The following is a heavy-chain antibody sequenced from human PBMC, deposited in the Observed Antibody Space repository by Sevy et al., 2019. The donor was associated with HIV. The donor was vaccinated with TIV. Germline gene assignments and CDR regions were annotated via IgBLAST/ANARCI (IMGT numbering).Heavy chain of an antibody. CDR2: INPNSGGT. CDR1: GYTFTGYY. J-gene: IGHJ5*02. V-gene: IGHV1-2*02. D-gene: IGHD1-26*01. Sequence: ASVKVSCKASGYTFTGYYMHWVRQAPGQGLEWMGWINPNSGGTNYAQKFQGRVTMTRDTSISTAYMELGRLRSDDTAVYYCARDGEYYSGSYFWFDPWGQGTLVTVSS. CDR3: ARDGEYYSGSYFWFDP.